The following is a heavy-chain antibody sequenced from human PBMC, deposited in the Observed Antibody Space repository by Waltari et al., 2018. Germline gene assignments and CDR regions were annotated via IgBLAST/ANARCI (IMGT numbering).Heavy chain of an antibody. Sequence: QVQLQESGPGLVKPSGTLSLTCAVSGGSISSSNWWSWVRQPPGKGLEWIGDIYHSGSTNYNPSLKSRVTISVDKSKNQFSLKLSSVTAADTAVYYCARVVSSEYYDFWSGRLSYYYYGMDVWGQGTTVTVSS. CDR2: IYHSGST. J-gene: IGHJ6*02. V-gene: IGHV4-4*02. D-gene: IGHD3-3*01. CDR3: ARVVSSEYYDFWSGRLSYYYYGMDV. CDR1: GGSISSSNW.